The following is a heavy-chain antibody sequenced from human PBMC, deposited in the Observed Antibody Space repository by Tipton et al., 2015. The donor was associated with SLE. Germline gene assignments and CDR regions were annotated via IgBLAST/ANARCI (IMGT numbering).Heavy chain of an antibody. CDR1: GDSITTDSDY. J-gene: IGHJ3*02. CDR3: AREGVGGAFDI. Sequence: TLSLTCTVSGDSITTDSDYWGWIRQPPGKGLEWIGNIYYSGTTYYNSSLKSRVTISVDTSKNQFSLKLSSVTAADTAVYYCAREGVGGAFDIWGQGTMVTVSS. V-gene: IGHV4-39*07. D-gene: IGHD4-23*01. CDR2: IYYSGTT.